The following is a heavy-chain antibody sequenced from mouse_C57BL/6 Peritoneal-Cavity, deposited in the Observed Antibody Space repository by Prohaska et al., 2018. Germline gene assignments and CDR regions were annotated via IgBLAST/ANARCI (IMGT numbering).Heavy chain of an antibody. V-gene: IGHV1-50*01. Sequence: QVQLQQPGAELVKPGSSVKLSCKPSGYTFTSYWMQWVKQMPGQGLEWIGEIDPSDSYTNYNQKFKSEDTLTGDTAARTAYMQGSGLTSEDSAVYYCASYTFAYWGQGTLVTVSA. CDR1: GYTFTSYW. CDR2: IDPSDSYT. CDR3: ASYTFAY. D-gene: IGHD2-12*01. J-gene: IGHJ3*01.